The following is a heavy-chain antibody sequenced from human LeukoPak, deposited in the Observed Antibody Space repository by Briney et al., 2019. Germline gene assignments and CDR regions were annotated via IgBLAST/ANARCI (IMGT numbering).Heavy chain of an antibody. CDR2: IIPILGIA. D-gene: IGHD6-19*01. CDR3: ASSGWYSHFDY. Sequence: SVKVSCKASGGTFSSYAISWVRQAPGQGLEWMGRIIPILGIANYAQKFQGRVTITADKSTSTAYMELSSLRSEDTAVYYCASSGWYSHFDYWGQGTLVTVSS. V-gene: IGHV1-69*04. J-gene: IGHJ4*02. CDR1: GGTFSSYA.